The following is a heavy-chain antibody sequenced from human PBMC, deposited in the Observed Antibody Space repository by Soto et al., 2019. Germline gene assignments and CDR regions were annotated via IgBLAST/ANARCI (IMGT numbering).Heavy chain of an antibody. CDR3: VRAISLILAAPVY. CDR1: GYTFSNYA. D-gene: IGHD2-8*02. CDR2: VSPYNGNA. Sequence: GASVKVSCKTSGYTFSNYAISWVRQAPGQGLEWMGWVSPYNGNANYTEKFQGRVSMTTDTSTTTAYMELTSLTSDDTAIYYCVRAISLILAAPVYWGPGTLLSV. J-gene: IGHJ4*02. V-gene: IGHV1-18*04.